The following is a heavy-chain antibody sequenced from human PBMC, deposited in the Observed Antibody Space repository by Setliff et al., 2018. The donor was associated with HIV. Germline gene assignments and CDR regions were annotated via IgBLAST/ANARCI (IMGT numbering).Heavy chain of an antibody. D-gene: IGHD1-1*01. CDR3: ARRYHDASGFYNF. J-gene: IGHJ4*02. CDR2: IHYSRGR. Sequence: KPSETLSLTCTVSGGSFSDYYRSWIRQPPGKGLEWIGYIHYSRGRYYNASLKSRVTISLDTSKNHFSLKLSSVAAADTAVYYCARRYHDASGFYNFWGQGGLVTVSS. CDR1: GGSFSDYY. V-gene: IGHV4-59*04.